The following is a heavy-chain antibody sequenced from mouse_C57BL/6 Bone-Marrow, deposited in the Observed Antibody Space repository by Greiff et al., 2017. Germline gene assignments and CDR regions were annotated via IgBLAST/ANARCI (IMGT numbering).Heavy chain of an antibody. CDR1: GFTFSDYG. CDR3: ARWLNYGSSSFDY. CDR2: ISSGSSTI. D-gene: IGHD1-1*01. Sequence: EVKLVESGGGLVKPGGSLKLSCAASGFTFSDYGMHWVRQAPEKGLEWVAYISSGSSTIYYADTVKGRFTISRDNAKNTLFLQMTSLRSEDTARYYCARWLNYGSSSFDYWGQGTTLTVSS. V-gene: IGHV5-17*01. J-gene: IGHJ2*01.